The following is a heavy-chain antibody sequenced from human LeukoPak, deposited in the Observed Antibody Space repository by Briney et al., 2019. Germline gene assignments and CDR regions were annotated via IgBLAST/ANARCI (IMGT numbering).Heavy chain of an antibody. Sequence: GGSLRLSCAASGFTFSDYYMSWIRQAPGKGLEWASYISSSGSTIYYADSVKGRFTISRGNAKNSLYLQMNSLRAEDTAVYYCAKDGLSGWSPDPWGQGTLVTVSS. CDR3: AKDGLSGWSPDP. CDR1: GFTFSDYY. V-gene: IGHV3-11*01. CDR2: ISSSGSTI. J-gene: IGHJ5*02. D-gene: IGHD3-3*01.